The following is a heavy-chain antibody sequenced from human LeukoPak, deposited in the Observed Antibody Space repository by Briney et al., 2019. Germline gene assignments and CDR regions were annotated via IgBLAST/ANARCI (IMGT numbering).Heavy chain of an antibody. CDR1: GFTFSSYW. CDR3: ARAVTYFYGSVTYDWFDP. D-gene: IGHD3-10*01. J-gene: IGHJ5*02. V-gene: IGHV3-74*01. CDR2: IKSDGST. Sequence: PGGPLRLSCAASGFTFSSYWMHWVRQTPGKGLVWVSRIKSDGSTIYADSVKGRFTISRDNARNTRYLQMNSLRVEDTAMYYCARAVTYFYGSVTYDWFDPWGQGTLVTVSS.